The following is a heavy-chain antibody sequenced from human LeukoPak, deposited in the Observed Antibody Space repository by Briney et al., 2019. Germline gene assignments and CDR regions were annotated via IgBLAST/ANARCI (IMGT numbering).Heavy chain of an antibody. CDR2: IIPIFGTA. CDR3: ARDRRDYDSSGYHSPFDY. CDR1: GGTFSSYA. D-gene: IGHD3-22*01. V-gene: IGHV1-69*13. Sequence: GASVKVSCKASGGTFSSYAISWVRQAPGQGLEWMGGIIPIFGTANYAQKFQGRVTITADESTSTAYMELSSLRSEDTAVYYCARDRRDYDSSGYHSPFDYWGQGTLVTVSS. J-gene: IGHJ4*02.